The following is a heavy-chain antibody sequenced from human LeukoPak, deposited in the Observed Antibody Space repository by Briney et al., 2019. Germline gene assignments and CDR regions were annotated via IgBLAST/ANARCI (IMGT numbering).Heavy chain of an antibody. D-gene: IGHD3-22*01. V-gene: IGHV3-11*01. Sequence: GGFLRLSCAASGFTFSDYYMSWIRQAPGKGLEWVSYISSSGSTINYADSVKGRFTISRDNAKNSLYLQMNSLRAEDTAVYYCAREAYDSSGYYYAFDIWGQGTMVAVSS. CDR1: GFTFSDYY. CDR2: ISSSGSTI. J-gene: IGHJ3*02. CDR3: AREAYDSSGYYYAFDI.